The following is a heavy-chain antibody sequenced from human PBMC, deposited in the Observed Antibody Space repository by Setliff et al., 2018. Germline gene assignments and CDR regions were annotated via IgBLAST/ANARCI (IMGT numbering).Heavy chain of an antibody. CDR1: GYIFAGYY. D-gene: IGHD5-12*01. CDR2: INPISGGA. V-gene: IGHV1-2*02. CDR3: TKDLKKWLQFGWYFDL. J-gene: IGHJ2*01. Sequence: ASVKVSCKASGYIFAGYYMHWVRQTPGQGLEWMGWINPISGGANYAQKFQGRVTVTRDTSISTAFLELNGLRSDDTAVYYCTKDLKKWLQFGWYFDLWGRGTLVTVSS.